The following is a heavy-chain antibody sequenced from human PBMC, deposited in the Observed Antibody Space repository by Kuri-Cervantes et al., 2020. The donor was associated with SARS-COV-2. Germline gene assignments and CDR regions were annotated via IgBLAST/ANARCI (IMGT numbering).Heavy chain of an antibody. Sequence: GESLKISCAASGFTFSSYAMHWVRQAPGKGLEWVAVIWYDGSNKYYADSVKGRFTISRDNSKNTLYLQMNSLRAEDTAVYYCARVKGYSSSSYIDYWGQGTLVTVSS. V-gene: IGHV3-33*08. CDR1: GFTFSSYA. CDR3: ARVKGYSSSSYIDY. J-gene: IGHJ4*02. CDR2: IWYDGSNK. D-gene: IGHD6-6*01.